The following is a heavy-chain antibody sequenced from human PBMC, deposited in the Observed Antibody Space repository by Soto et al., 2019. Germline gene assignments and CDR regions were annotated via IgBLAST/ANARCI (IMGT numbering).Heavy chain of an antibody. CDR1: GGSISNYY. CDR3: ARAPYTSSWNFDY. CDR2: IYYSGST. Sequence: SETLSLTCTVSGGSISNYYWSWIRLPPGKGLEWIGNIYYSGSTNYNPSLKSRVTISVDTSKNQFSLKLSSMSTADTAVYYCARAPYTSSWNFDYWGQGTLVTVSS. J-gene: IGHJ4*02. D-gene: IGHD6-13*01. V-gene: IGHV4-59*01.